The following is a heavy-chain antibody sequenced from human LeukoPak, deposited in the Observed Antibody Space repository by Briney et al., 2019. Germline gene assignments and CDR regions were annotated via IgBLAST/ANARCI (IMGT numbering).Heavy chain of an antibody. J-gene: IGHJ4*02. CDR2: INVGNGNT. V-gene: IGHV1-3*01. Sequence: GASVKVSCKASGYTFTSYAMHWVRQAPGQRLEWMGWINVGNGNTKYSQKFQGRVTITRDTSASTAYMELSSLRSEDTAVYYCARGRDGYRVFDYWGQGTLVTVSS. D-gene: IGHD5-24*01. CDR1: GYTFTSYA. CDR3: ARGRDGYRVFDY.